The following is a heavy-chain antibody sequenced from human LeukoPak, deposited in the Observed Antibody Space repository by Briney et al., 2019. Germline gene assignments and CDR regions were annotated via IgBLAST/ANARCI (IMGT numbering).Heavy chain of an antibody. D-gene: IGHD6-6*01. V-gene: IGHV3-74*01. J-gene: IGHJ2*01. CDR3: ARDAGISAWYFDL. Sequence: GGSLRLSCEASAFTFSNYWMHWVRQAPGKGLVWVSRINSDGDSTSYADSVKGRFTISRDTSKNTLFLQMNSLRAEDTAVYYCARDAGISAWYFDLWGRGTLVTVSS. CDR1: AFTFSNYW. CDR2: INSDGDST.